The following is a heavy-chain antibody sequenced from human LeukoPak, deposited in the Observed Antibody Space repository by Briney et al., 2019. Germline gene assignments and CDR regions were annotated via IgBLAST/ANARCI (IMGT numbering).Heavy chain of an antibody. Sequence: GGSLRLSCAASGFTFSSYWMSWVRQAPGKGLEWVANIKQDGSEKYYVDSVKGRFTISRDNAKNSLYLQMNSLRAEDTALYYCARKRFLEWKEYYMDVWGKGTTVTVSS. CDR3: ARKRFLEWKEYYMDV. J-gene: IGHJ6*03. V-gene: IGHV3-7*03. CDR2: IKQDGSEK. CDR1: GFTFSSYW. D-gene: IGHD3-3*01.